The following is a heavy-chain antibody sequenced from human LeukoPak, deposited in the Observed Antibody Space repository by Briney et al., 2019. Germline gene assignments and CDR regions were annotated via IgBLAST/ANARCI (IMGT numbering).Heavy chain of an antibody. CDR3: ARHSICFDP. Sequence: PSETLSLTCTVSGGSINNFYWYWVRQPPGKGLEWIGYIYYTGSTNYNPSLKSRVTISVDTSKNLFSLRLTYLTAADTAVYYCARHSICFDPWGQGTLVTVSS. D-gene: IGHD2-21*01. CDR1: GGSINNFY. J-gene: IGHJ5*02. CDR2: IYYTGST. V-gene: IGHV4-59*01.